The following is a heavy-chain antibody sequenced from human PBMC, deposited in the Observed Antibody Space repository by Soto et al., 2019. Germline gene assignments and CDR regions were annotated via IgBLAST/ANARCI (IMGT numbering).Heavy chain of an antibody. D-gene: IGHD5-18*01. CDR3: ARVVGYGYFSESSYFDY. CDR2: IYYSGST. CDR1: GGSISSYY. J-gene: IGHJ4*02. Sequence: SETLSLTCTVSGGSISSYYWSWIRQPPGKGLEWIGYIYYSGSTNYNPSLKSRVTISVDTSKNQFSLKLSSVTAADTAVYYCARVVGYGYFSESSYFDYWGQGTLVTVSS. V-gene: IGHV4-59*01.